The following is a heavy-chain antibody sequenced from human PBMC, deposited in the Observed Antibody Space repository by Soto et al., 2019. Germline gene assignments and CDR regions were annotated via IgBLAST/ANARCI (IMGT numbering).Heavy chain of an antibody. D-gene: IGHD3-9*01. V-gene: IGHV1-18*01. CDR1: GYTFTSYG. J-gene: IGHJ6*02. CDR3: ARGLRYFDWFPTGPSEYYYGMDV. Sequence: QVQLVQSGAEVKKPGASVKVSCKASGYTFTSYGISWVRQAPGQGLEWMGWISDYNGNTNYAQKLQGRVTMTTDTSTSTAYMELRSLRADDTSVYYCARGLRYFDWFPTGPSEYYYGMDVWGQVTTVTVSS. CDR2: ISDYNGNT.